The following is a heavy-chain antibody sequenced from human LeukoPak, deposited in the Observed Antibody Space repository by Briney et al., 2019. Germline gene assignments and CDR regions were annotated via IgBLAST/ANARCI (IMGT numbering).Heavy chain of an antibody. D-gene: IGHD5-18*01. CDR2: INHSGST. CDR1: GGSFSGYY. CDR3: ARGSWGYSYDPLDY. Sequence: PSETLSLTCAVYGGSFSGYYWSWIRQPPGKGLEWIGEINHSGSTNYNPSLTSRVTISVDTSKNQFSLKLSSVTAADTAVYYCARGSWGYSYDPLDYWGQGTLVTVSS. J-gene: IGHJ4*02. V-gene: IGHV4-34*01.